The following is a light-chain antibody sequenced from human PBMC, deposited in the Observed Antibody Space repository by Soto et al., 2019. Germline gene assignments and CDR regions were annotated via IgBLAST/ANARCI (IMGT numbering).Light chain of an antibody. Sequence: EIVMTQSPATLSVSPGEGATLSCRASQIISSKLAWYQQKPGQAPRLLIYGASTRATGVPARFSGSGSGTEFTLTISSLQSEDLAVYYCQHYNDWRWTFGQGTKVEIK. J-gene: IGKJ1*01. CDR3: QHYNDWRWT. CDR1: QIISSK. CDR2: GAS. V-gene: IGKV3-15*01.